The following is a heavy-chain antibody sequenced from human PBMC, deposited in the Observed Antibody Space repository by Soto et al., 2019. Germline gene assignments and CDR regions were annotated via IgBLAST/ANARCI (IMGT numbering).Heavy chain of an antibody. Sequence: QLQLQESGPGLVKPSETLSLTCTVSGGSISSSSYYWGWIRQPPGKGLEWIGSIYYSGSTYYNPSLKSRVTISVDTSKTQFSLKLSSVTAADTAVYYCARRGYCSGGSCLPFDYWGQGTLFTVSS. V-gene: IGHV4-39*01. J-gene: IGHJ4*02. CDR1: GGSISSSSYY. D-gene: IGHD2-15*01. CDR3: ARRGYCSGGSCLPFDY. CDR2: IYYSGST.